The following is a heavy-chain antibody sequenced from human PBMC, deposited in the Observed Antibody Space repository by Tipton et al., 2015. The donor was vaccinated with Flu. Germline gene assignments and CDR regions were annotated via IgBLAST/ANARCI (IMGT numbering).Heavy chain of an antibody. J-gene: IGHJ4*02. CDR2: VSRPGST. CDR1: GDSISSDYY. V-gene: IGHV4-38-2*02. CDR3: ARHTYCSGGSCALDY. D-gene: IGHD2-15*01. Sequence: TLSLTCTVSGDSISSDYYWGWIRQFPGKGLEWIGTVSRPGSTVYNPSLKSRVTISIDTSKNQFSLNMKSVTAADMAVYYCARHTYCSGGSCALDYWGQGTLVTVSS.